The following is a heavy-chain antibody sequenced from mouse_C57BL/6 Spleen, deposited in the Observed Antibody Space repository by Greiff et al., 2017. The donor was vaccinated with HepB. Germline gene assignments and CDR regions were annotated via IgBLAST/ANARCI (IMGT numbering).Heavy chain of an antibody. CDR2: IWSGGST. CDR1: GFSLTSYG. D-gene: IGHD2-3*01. Sequence: QVQLKESGPGLVQPSQSLSITCTVSGFSLTSYGVHWVRQSPGKGLEWLGVIWSGGSTDYNAAFISRLSISKDNSKSQVFFKMNRLQADDTAIYYCASDGYYEGYAMDYWGQGTSVTVSS. J-gene: IGHJ4*01. CDR3: ASDGYYEGYAMDY. V-gene: IGHV2-2*01.